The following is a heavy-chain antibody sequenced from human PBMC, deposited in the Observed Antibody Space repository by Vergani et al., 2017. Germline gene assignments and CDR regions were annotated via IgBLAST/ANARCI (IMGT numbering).Heavy chain of an antibody. D-gene: IGHD6-25*01. J-gene: IGHJ6*03. CDR2: IFYSGTT. CDR1: GGSISSGDHC. Sequence: QVKLQESGPGVVKPSQTLSLTCAVSGGSISSGDHCWTWIRQRPGKGLEWIGYIFYSGTTYDNPSLRSRLTISVDTSQNQFSLQLRSVTAADTAVYYCARVDTQVPATSHFYDMDVWGKGTTVVVSS. CDR3: ARVDTQVPATSHFYDMDV. V-gene: IGHV4-31*11.